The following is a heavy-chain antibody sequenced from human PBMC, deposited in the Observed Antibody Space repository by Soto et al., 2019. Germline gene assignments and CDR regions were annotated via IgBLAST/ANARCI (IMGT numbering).Heavy chain of an antibody. CDR2: IYYSGST. CDR1: GGSISSSSYY. Sequence: SETLSLTCTVSGGSISSSSYYWGWIRQPPGKGLEWIGSIYYSGSTYYNPSLKSRVTISVDTSKNQFSLKLSSVTAADTAVYYCGRGALMDLWGKGTTVTVSS. V-gene: IGHV4-39*01. CDR3: GRGALMDL. J-gene: IGHJ6*04. D-gene: IGHD1-26*01.